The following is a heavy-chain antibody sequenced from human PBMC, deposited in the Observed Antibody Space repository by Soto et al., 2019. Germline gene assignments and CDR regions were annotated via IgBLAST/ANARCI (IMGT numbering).Heavy chain of an antibody. CDR1: GFTFSSYW. D-gene: IGHD2-2*01. Sequence: EVQLVESGGGLVQPGGSLRLSCAASGFTFSSYWMSWVRQAPGKGLEWVANIKQDGSEKYYVDSVKGRFTISRDNAKNSLYRQMNSLRAEDTAVDYCARVSYDYYYMDVWGKGTTVTVSS. V-gene: IGHV3-7*01. CDR2: IKQDGSEK. J-gene: IGHJ6*03. CDR3: ARVSYDYYYMDV.